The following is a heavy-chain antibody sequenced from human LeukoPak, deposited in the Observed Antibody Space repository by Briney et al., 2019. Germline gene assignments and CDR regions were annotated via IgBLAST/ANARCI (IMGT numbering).Heavy chain of an antibody. J-gene: IGHJ4*02. Sequence: PSETLSLTCTVSGDSISSSYWSWIRQPPGKRLEWVGYVHYTGKTNYNPSLNDRATISVDMSKNQFSLKLSSVTAADTTVYYCARGPYTYYDILTGIFDYWGQGTLVTVSS. CDR1: GDSISSSY. CDR3: ARGPYTYYDILTGIFDY. CDR2: VHYTGKT. V-gene: IGHV4-59*01. D-gene: IGHD3-9*01.